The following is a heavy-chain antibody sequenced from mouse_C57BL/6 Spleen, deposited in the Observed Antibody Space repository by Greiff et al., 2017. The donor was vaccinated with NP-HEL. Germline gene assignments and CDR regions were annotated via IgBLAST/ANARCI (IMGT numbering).Heavy chain of an antibody. J-gene: IGHJ2*01. CDR1: GFSLTSYG. CDR3: ARALLRVYYFDC. CDR2: IWSGGST. V-gene: IGHV2-2*01. Sequence: VQVVESGPGLVQPSQSLSITCTVSGFSLTSYGVHWVRPSPGKGLEWLGVIWSGGSTDYNAAFISRLSISKDNSKSQVFFKMNSLQADDTAIYYCARALLRVYYFDCWGQGTTLTVAS. D-gene: IGHD1-1*01.